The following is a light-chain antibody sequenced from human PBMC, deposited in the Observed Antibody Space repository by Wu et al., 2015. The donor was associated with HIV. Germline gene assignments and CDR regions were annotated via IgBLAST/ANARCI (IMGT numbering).Light chain of an antibody. CDR1: QSVHSD. V-gene: IGKV3D-15*01. CDR3: QQYNDWRGGLMYT. J-gene: IGKJ2*01. CDR2: GAS. Sequence: EIVLTQSPGTLSLSPGERVTLSCRASQSVHSDYLAWYQQKPGLAPSLLIYGASTRATGIPARFSGSGSGTDFTLTISSVQSEDFAVYYCQQYNDWRGGLMYTFGQGTKTGDQT.